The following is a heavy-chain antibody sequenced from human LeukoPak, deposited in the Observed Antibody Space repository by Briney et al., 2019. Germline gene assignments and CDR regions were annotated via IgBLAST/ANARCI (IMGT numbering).Heavy chain of an antibody. D-gene: IGHD2-15*01. CDR2: IYYNGST. V-gene: IGHV4-59*01. CDR1: GGSIRYYY. J-gene: IGHJ4*02. CDR3: ARKGGLFDY. Sequence: SETLSLTCTVSGGSIRYYYWSWIRQSPGKGLEWIGYIYYNGSTNYNPSLKSRVTISVDMSKNQFSLKMSSVTAADTAVYYRARKGGLFDYWGQGRLVTVSS.